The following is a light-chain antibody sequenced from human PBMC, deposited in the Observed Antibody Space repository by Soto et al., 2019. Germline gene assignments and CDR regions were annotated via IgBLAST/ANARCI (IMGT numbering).Light chain of an antibody. V-gene: IGLV2-14*01. Sequence: QSALTQPASVSGAPGQSITISCTGTSSDVGGYNDVSWYQQHPGKAPKLMIYEVSNRPSGVSNRFSGSKSGNTASLTISGLQAEDEADYYCSSYTSSRTLYVFGTGTKLTVL. CDR3: SSYTSSRTLYV. J-gene: IGLJ1*01. CDR1: SSDVGGYND. CDR2: EVS.